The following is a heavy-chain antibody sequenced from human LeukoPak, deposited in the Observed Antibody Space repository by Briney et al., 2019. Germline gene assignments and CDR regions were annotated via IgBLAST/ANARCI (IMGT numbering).Heavy chain of an antibody. CDR3: AKDLGSVVTPPSLDY. D-gene: IGHD4-23*01. CDR1: GFTFSSYA. J-gene: IGHJ4*02. V-gene: IGHV3-30-3*01. Sequence: GGSLRLSCAASGFTFSSYAMHWVRQAPGKGLEWVAVISYDGSNKYYADSVKGRFTISRDNSKNTLYLQMNSLRAEDTAVYYCAKDLGSVVTPPSLDYWGQGTLVTVSS. CDR2: ISYDGSNK.